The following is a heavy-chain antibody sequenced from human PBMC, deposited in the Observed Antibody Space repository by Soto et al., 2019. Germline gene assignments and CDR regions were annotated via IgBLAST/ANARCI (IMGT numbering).Heavy chain of an antibody. J-gene: IGHJ4*02. CDR3: ARGVGSSPPRY. V-gene: IGHV4-59*01. Sequence: SETLSLTCSISGGSISVYYWSWIRQRPGRGLEWIGYIYASGSPYYNPSLRSRVAISADTSKNQISLKLTSPTAADTAVYYCARGVGSSPPRYWGRGTLVTVSS. CDR1: GGSISVYY. CDR2: IYASGSP. D-gene: IGHD1-26*01.